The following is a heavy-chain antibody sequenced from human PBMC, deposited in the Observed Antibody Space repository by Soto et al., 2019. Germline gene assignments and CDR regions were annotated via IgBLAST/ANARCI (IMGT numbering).Heavy chain of an antibody. J-gene: IGHJ4*02. CDR2: IYYSGST. Sequence: LSLTCTVSGGSISSGDYYWSWIRQPPGKGLEWIGYIYYSGSTYYNPSLKSRVTISVDTSENQFSLKLSSVTAADTAVYYCARDGSGYDIIDYWGQGTLVTVSS. D-gene: IGHD5-12*01. CDR1: GGSISSGDYY. CDR3: ARDGSGYDIIDY. V-gene: IGHV4-30-4*01.